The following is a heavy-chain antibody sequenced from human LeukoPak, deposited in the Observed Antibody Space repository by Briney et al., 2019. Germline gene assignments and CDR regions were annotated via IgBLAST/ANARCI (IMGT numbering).Heavy chain of an antibody. CDR3: ARARSYGMDV. CDR1: GYTFTGYY. J-gene: IGHJ6*02. V-gene: IGHV1-2*06. CDR2: INPNSGGT. Sequence: ASVKVSCKASGYTFTGYYMHWVRQAPGQGLEWMGRINPNSGGTNYAQKFQGRVTMTRNTSISTAYMELSSLRSEDTAVYYCARARSYGMDVWGQGTTVTVSS.